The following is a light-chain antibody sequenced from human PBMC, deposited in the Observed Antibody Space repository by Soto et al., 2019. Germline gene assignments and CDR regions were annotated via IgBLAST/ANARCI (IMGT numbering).Light chain of an antibody. CDR3: LSYADTAYV. V-gene: IGLV2-8*01. Sequence: QSALTQPPSASGSPGQSVTISCAGTSSDVGGYNYVSWYQQYPGKVPKLMIYEVSERPSGVPDHFSGSKSGNTAFLTVSGLQAEDEADYYCLSYADTAYVFGTGTKVTV. CDR2: EVS. J-gene: IGLJ1*01. CDR1: SSDVGGYNY.